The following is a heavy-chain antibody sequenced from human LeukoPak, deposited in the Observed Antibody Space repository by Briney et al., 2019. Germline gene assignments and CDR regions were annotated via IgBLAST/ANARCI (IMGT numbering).Heavy chain of an antibody. CDR3: ARGNYDFWSGYWVY. D-gene: IGHD3-3*01. CDR2: MNPNSGNT. J-gene: IGHJ4*02. V-gene: IGHV1-8*03. CDR1: GYTFTDSY. Sequence: GASVKVSCKTSGYTFTDSYIHWVRQATGQGLEWMGWMNPNSGNTGYAQKFQGRVTITRNTSISTAYMELSSLRSEDTAVYYCARGNYDFWSGYWVYWGQGTLVTVSS.